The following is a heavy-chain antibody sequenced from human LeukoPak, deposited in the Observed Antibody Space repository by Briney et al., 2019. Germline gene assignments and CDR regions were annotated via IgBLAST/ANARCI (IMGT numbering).Heavy chain of an antibody. CDR3: ATPGGFGELRFDY. D-gene: IGHD3-10*01. Sequence: QPGGSLRLSCAASGFTVSSNYMSWVRQAPGKGLEWVSVIYSGGSTYYADSVKGRFTISRDNSKNTLYLQMNSLRAEDTAVYYCATPGGFGELRFDYWGQGTLVTVSS. CDR2: IYSGGST. V-gene: IGHV3-53*05. J-gene: IGHJ4*02. CDR1: GFTVSSNY.